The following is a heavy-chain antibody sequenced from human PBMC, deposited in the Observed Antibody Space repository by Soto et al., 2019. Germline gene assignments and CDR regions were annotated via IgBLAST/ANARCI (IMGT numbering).Heavy chain of an antibody. V-gene: IGHV3-30-3*01. CDR2: ISYDGSNK. Sequence: PGGSLRLSCAASGFTFSSYAMHWVRQAPGKGLEWVAVISYDGSNKYYADSVKGRFTISRDNSKNTLYLQMNSLRAEDTAVYYCARILRVVVYDGFDIWGQGTMVTVSS. CDR1: GFTFSSYA. CDR3: ARILRVVVYDGFDI. D-gene: IGHD2-15*01. J-gene: IGHJ3*02.